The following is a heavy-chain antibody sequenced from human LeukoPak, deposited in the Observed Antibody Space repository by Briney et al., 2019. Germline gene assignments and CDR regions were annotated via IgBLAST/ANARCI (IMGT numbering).Heavy chain of an antibody. J-gene: IGHJ4*02. CDR2: ISGSGGGT. V-gene: IGHV3-23*01. D-gene: IGHD3-10*01. CDR1: GFTVKNNY. CDR3: AKDVESGRSADY. Sequence: GGSLRLSCAASGFTVKNNYMIWIRQAPGKGLEWVSTISGSGGGTYYADSVKGRFTLSRDNSMNTLYLQMNSLRAEDTAVYYCAKDVESGRSADYWGQGTLVTVSS.